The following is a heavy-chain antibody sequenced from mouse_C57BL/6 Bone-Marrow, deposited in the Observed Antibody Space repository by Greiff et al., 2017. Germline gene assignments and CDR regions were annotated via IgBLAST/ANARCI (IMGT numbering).Heavy chain of an antibody. J-gene: IGHJ3*01. CDR3: ARFYYGSSMFAY. Sequence: QVQLQQPGAELVRPGTSVKLSCKASGYTFTSYWMHWVKQRPGQGLEWIGVIDPSDSYTNYNQKFKGKATLTVDTSSSTADMQLSSLTSEDSAVYYCARFYYGSSMFAYWGQGTLVTVSA. D-gene: IGHD1-1*01. CDR1: GYTFTSYW. CDR2: IDPSDSYT. V-gene: IGHV1-59*01.